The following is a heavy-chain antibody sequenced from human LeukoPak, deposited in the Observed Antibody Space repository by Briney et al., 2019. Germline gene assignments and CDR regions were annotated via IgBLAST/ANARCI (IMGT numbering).Heavy chain of an antibody. CDR3: ARTADCSGGSCYSGNAFDI. V-gene: IGHV5-51*01. CDR1: GYSFTSYW. CDR2: IYPGDSDT. D-gene: IGHD2-15*01. J-gene: IGHJ3*02. Sequence: GESLKISCKGSGYSFTSYWIGWVRQVPGKGLEWMGIIYPGDSDTRYSPSFQGQVTISADKSISTAYLQWSSLKASDTAMYYCARTADCSGGSCYSGNAFDIWGQGTMVTVSS.